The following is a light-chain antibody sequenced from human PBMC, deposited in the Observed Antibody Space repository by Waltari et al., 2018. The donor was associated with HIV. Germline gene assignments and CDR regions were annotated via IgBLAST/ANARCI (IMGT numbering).Light chain of an antibody. V-gene: IGKV3-11*01. CDR1: QSVSDY. J-gene: IGKJ4*01. CDR3: QQRKNGNPRLA. Sequence: ENVLTQSPATLSLSPWERATLSCRTSQSVSDYLAWYQQKPGQAPRLLIYDEYKRATGIPARFSGSGDGTDFTLTISSLEHEDCVVYYCQQRKNGNPRLAFGGGTKVEI. CDR2: DEY.